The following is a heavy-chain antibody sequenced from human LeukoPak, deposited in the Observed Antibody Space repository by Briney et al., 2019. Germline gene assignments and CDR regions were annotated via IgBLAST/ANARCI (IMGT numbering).Heavy chain of an antibody. CDR2: FDPEDGET. D-gene: IGHD3-3*01. Sequence: GASVKVSCKVSGYTLTELSMHWVRQAPGKGLEWMGGFDPEDGETIYAQKFQGRVTMTEDTSTDTAYMELSRLRSEDTAVYYCATTITIFGVASNWFDPWGQGTLVTVSS. CDR1: GYTLTELS. CDR3: ATTITIFGVASNWFDP. V-gene: IGHV1-24*01. J-gene: IGHJ5*02.